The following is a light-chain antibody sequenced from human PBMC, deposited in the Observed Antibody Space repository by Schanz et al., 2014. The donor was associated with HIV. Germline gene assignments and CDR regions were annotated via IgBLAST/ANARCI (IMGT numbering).Light chain of an antibody. V-gene: IGKV3-20*01. J-gene: IGKJ3*01. CDR3: QQYGSSPFT. CDR1: QSVSSSY. Sequence: EIVLTQSPGTLSLSPGERATLSCRASQSVSSSYLAWYQQKPGQPPRLVIYATSTRAAGIPDRFSGTGSGTDFTLTISRLEPEDFAVYYCQQYGSSPFTFGPGTKVDIK. CDR2: ATS.